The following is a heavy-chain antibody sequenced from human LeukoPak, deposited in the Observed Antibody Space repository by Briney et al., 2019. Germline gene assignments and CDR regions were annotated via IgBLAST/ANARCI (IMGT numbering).Heavy chain of an antibody. CDR3: ARDRVLGYCSGGSCYIH. D-gene: IGHD2-15*01. CDR1: GYTFTSYG. Sequence: ASVKVSCKASGYTFTSYGISWVRQAPGQGLEWMGWINPNSGGTNYAQKFQGRVTMTRDTSISTAYMELSRLRSDDTAVYYCARDRVLGYCSGGSCYIHWGQGTLVTVSS. CDR2: INPNSGGT. J-gene: IGHJ4*02. V-gene: IGHV1-2*02.